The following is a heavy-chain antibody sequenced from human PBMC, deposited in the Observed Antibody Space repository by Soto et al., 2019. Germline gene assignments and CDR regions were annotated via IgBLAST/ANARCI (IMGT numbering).Heavy chain of an antibody. V-gene: IGHV3-33*01. Sequence: QVQLVESGGGVVQPGRSLRLSCAASGFTFSSYGMHWVRQAPGKGLEWVAVIWYDGGNKYYADSVKGRFTISRDNSKNTLYLQMNSLRAEDTAVYYCARESSGWNPLGYWGQGTLVTVSS. J-gene: IGHJ4*02. CDR3: ARESSGWNPLGY. CDR2: IWYDGGNK. CDR1: GFTFSSYG. D-gene: IGHD6-19*01.